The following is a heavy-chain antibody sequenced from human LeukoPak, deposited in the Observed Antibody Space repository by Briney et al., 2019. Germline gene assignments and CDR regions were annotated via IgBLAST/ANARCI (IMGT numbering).Heavy chain of an antibody. CDR2: ILYSGST. CDR3: ARDSRAGFDY. V-gene: IGHV4-59*01. J-gene: IGHJ4*02. CDR1: GGSINSYY. Sequence: MSSGTLSLTCIVSGGSINSYYWTWIRQAPGKGLEWIGNILYSGSTSYNPSLKSRVTLSVDTSKNQFYLKLNSVTAADTAVYYCARDSRAGFDYWGQGTLVTVSS. D-gene: IGHD6-13*01.